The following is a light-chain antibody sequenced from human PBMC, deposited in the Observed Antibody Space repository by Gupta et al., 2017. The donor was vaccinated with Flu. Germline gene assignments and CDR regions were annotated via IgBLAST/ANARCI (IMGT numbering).Light chain of an antibody. Sequence: EGATTPGGSSQTINQNFRAWDQEKTGRAPRLLISGASKRAAGIPDRFTGSGSGTDFTLTINKVEPEDFAVYFCQQYGNSPPTFGGGTDVDVK. CDR3: QQYGNSPPT. CDR1: QTINQNF. J-gene: IGKJ4*01. CDR2: GAS. V-gene: IGKV3D-20*01.